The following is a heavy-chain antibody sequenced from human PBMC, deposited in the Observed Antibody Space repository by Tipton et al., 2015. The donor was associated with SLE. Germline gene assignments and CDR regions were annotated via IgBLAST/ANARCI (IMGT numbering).Heavy chain of an antibody. CDR3: ARGGGYNFFDY. CDR1: GGSITGDY. CDR2: AYYRGTT. V-gene: IGHV4-59*08. D-gene: IGHD5-24*01. J-gene: IGHJ4*02. Sequence: TLSLTCTVSGGSITGDYWSWIRQPPGKGLEWIGWAYYRGTTNYNPSLESRVSTSVDTSKNRFSLRLSSVTAADTAVYYCARGGGYNFFDYWGQGTLVTVSS.